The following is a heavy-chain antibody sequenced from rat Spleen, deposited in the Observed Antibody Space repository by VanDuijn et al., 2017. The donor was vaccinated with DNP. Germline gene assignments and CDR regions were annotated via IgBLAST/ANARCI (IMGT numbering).Heavy chain of an antibody. CDR3: AREGDYYDGYGDALDA. CDR1: GFTFSGYW. J-gene: IGHJ4*01. V-gene: IGHV5-58*01. CDR2: INTDGDTT. Sequence: EVQLVETGGGLVQPGRSLKLSCVASGFTFSGYWMYWIRQAPGKGLEWVASINTDGDTTYYPDSVKGRFTISRDDAQDTLYLQMNSLRSEDTATYYCAREGDYYDGYGDALDAWGQGTSVTVAS. D-gene: IGHD1-12*03.